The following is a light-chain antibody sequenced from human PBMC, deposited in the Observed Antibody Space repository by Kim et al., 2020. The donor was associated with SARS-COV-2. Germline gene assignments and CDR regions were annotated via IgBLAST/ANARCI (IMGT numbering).Light chain of an antibody. CDR1: RSNIGAGYD. CDR3: QFYDSSLSGSV. V-gene: IGLV1-40*01. CDR2: GNN. Sequence: RVTISCTGSRSNIGAGYDVHWYQQLPGTAPKLLIYGNNNRPSGVPDRFSGSKSGTSASLAITGLQAEDEADYYCQFYDSSLSGSVFGGGTQLTVL. J-gene: IGLJ3*02.